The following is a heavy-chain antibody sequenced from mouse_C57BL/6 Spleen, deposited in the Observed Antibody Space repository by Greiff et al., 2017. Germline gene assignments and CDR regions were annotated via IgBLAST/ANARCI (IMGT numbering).Heavy chain of an antibody. J-gene: IGHJ2*01. CDR2: IRLKSDNYAT. CDR3: TALNLYYFDY. CDR1: GFTFSNYW. Sequence: EVKLEESGGGLVQPGGSMKLSCVASGFTFSNYWMNWVRQSPEKGLEWVAQIRLKSDNYATNYAESVKGRFTISRDDSKSSVYLQMNNLRAEDTGIYYCTALNLYYFDYWGQGTTLTVSS. V-gene: IGHV6-3*01.